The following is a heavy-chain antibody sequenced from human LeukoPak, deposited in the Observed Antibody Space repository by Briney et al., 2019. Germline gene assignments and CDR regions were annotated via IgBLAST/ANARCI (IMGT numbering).Heavy chain of an antibody. J-gene: IGHJ6*02. Sequence: GGSLRLSCATSGFTFSDYYMSWIRQAPGKGLEWVANIKQDGSEKYYVDSVKGRFTISRDNAKNSLYLQMNSLRAEDTAVYYCARVVVVPAAPYYYYGMDVWGQGTTVTVSS. D-gene: IGHD2-2*01. V-gene: IGHV3-7*03. CDR3: ARVVVVPAAPYYYYGMDV. CDR1: GFTFSDYY. CDR2: IKQDGSEK.